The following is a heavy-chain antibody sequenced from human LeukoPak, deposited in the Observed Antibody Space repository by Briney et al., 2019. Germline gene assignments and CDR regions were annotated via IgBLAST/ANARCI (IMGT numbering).Heavy chain of an antibody. CDR2: IYNDGRT. D-gene: IGHD2-2*01. CDR3: ARWYCSSTNCYYDY. J-gene: IGHJ4*02. CDR1: GVTVSSNY. V-gene: IGHV3-53*01. Sequence: GGSLRLSCAASGVTVSSNYMSWVRQAPGKGLEWVSFIYNDGRTQHTDSVKGRFTISRDNSKNTLYLQMNSLRAEDTAVYYCARWYCSSTNCYYDYWGQGTLVTVSS.